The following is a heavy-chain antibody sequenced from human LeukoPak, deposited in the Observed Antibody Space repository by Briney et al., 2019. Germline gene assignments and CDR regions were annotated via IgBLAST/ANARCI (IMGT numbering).Heavy chain of an antibody. CDR2: IKEDGSEK. CDR3: ARGRYAVAGYDY. CDR1: EFTLRNYW. D-gene: IGHD6-19*01. V-gene: IGHV3-7*04. Sequence: QAGGSLRLSCAASEFTLRNYWMSWVRQAPGKGLEWVATIKEDGSEKYYVDSVKGRFTISRENAKNSLYLQMNSLRAEDTAVYYCARGRYAVAGYDYWGQGTLVTVSS. J-gene: IGHJ4*02.